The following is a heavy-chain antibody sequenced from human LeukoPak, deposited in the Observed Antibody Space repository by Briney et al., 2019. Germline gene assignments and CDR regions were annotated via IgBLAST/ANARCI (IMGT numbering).Heavy chain of an antibody. CDR2: VYYGRTT. Sequence: PSETLSLTCTVSAPSFISSSHHWGWIRQSPGKGLEWIGRVYYGRTTYYNPSLDGRVTVSLDTSANQFSLQLNSVPAADTAVYYCVRHDGRGGATMGAFDSWGQGSLVTVSS. CDR3: VRHDGRGGATMGAFDS. CDR1: APSFISSSHH. V-gene: IGHV4-39*01. D-gene: IGHD5-12*01. J-gene: IGHJ5*01.